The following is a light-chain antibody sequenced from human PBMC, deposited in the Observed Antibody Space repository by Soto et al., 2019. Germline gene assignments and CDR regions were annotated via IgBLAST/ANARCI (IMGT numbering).Light chain of an antibody. CDR3: LQHKTYPWT. J-gene: IGKJ1*01. CDR1: QGIRRD. Sequence: DIQMTQSPSSLSASVGDRVTITCRASQGIRRDLGWFQQKPGKAPKRLIYAAGSLESGVPSRFSGSGSGTEFTLTISSLQLEDFATYFCLQHKTYPWTFGQGTEVEIK. CDR2: AAG. V-gene: IGKV1-17*01.